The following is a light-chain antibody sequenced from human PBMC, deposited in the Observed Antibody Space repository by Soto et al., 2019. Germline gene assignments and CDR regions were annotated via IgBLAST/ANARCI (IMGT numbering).Light chain of an antibody. J-gene: IGKJ1*01. CDR3: QQYNNWPRT. V-gene: IGKV3-15*01. CDR2: GAS. CDR1: QSVSSN. Sequence: ETLMTQSPATLFVSPGERATLSCRAGQSVSSNLAWYQQKPGQAPRLLIYGASTRATGIPARFSGSGSGTEFTLTISSLQSEDFAVEYCQQYNNWPRTFGQGTKVEIK.